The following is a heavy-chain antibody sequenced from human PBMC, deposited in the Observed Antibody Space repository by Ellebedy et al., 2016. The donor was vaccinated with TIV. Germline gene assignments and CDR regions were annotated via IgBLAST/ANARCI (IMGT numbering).Heavy chain of an antibody. CDR3: ARRSSRNVMDV. CDR1: GDSVPSNSAG. V-gene: IGHV6-1*01. J-gene: IGHJ6*02. CDR2: TYYRSKWYN. Sequence: SQTLSLTCAISGDSVPSNSAGWNWIRQSPSRGLEWLGRTYYRSKWYNDSAVSVKSRITINPDTSKNQFSLQLNSVTPKDTAVYYCARRSSRNVMDVWGQGTTVTVSS. D-gene: IGHD6-13*01.